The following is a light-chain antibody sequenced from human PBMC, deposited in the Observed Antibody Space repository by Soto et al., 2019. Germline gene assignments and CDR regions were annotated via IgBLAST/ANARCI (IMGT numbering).Light chain of an antibody. Sequence: DIQVTQSPSSLSASVGDRVTITCRASQDISGHLAWYQQKPGKVPKLLIYEASTLQSRVPSRFSASGSGTDFTRTISSLQPEDVATYYCQKYNGTPRTFGQGTKVELK. CDR2: EAS. V-gene: IGKV1-27*01. CDR3: QKYNGTPRT. CDR1: QDISGH. J-gene: IGKJ1*01.